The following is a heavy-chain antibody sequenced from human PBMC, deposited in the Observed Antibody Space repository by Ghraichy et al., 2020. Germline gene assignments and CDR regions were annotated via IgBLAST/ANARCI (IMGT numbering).Heavy chain of an antibody. CDR3: ARGGSAAAGPFDY. D-gene: IGHD6-13*01. Sequence: ESLNISCAASGFTFSSYWMTWVRQAPGKGLEWVANIKQDGSEKYYVDSVKGRFTISRDNAKKSLYLQMSSLRAEDTAVYYCARGGSAAAGPFDYWGQGTLVTVSS. J-gene: IGHJ4*02. CDR2: IKQDGSEK. V-gene: IGHV3-7*03. CDR1: GFTFSSYW.